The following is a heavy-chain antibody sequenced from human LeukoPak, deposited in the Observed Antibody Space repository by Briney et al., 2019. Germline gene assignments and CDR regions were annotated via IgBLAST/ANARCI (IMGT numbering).Heavy chain of an antibody. CDR2: INHSGST. J-gene: IGHJ4*02. CDR3: ARGASGYSYG. Sequence: SETLSLTCAVYGGSFSGYYWSWIRQPPGKGLEWIGEINHSGSTNYNPSLKSRVTISVDTSKNQFSLNLSSVTAADTAVYYCARGASGYSYGWGQGTLVTVSS. CDR1: GGSFSGYY. D-gene: IGHD5-18*01. V-gene: IGHV4-34*01.